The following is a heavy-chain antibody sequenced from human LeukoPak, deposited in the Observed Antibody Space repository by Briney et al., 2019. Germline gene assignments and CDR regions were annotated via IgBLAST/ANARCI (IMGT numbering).Heavy chain of an antibody. Sequence: PSETLSLTCTVSGGSISSYYWSWIRQPPGKGLEWIGYIYYSGSTNFNPSLKSRVTISVDTSKNQFSLKLSSVTAADTAVYYCARGMLSSHFNFDYWGQGTLVSVSS. D-gene: IGHD6-6*01. V-gene: IGHV4-59*01. J-gene: IGHJ4*02. CDR1: GGSISSYY. CDR2: IYYSGST. CDR3: ARGMLSSHFNFDY.